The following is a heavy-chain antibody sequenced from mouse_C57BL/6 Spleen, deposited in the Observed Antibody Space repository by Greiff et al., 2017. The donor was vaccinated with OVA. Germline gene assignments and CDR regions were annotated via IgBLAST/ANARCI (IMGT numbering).Heavy chain of an antibody. J-gene: IGHJ2*01. CDR1: GYTFTDYY. V-gene: IGHV1-26*01. D-gene: IGHD1-1*01. CDR3: ASGTTVVNY. Sequence: VQLQQSGPELVKPGASVKISCKASGYTFTDYYMNWVKQSHGKSLEWIGDINPNNGGTSYNQKFKGKATLTVDKSSSTAYMELRSLTSEDSAVYYCASGTTVVNYWGQGTTLTVSS. CDR2: INPNNGGT.